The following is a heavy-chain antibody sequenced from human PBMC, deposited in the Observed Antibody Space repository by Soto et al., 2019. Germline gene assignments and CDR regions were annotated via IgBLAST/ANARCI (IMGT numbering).Heavy chain of an antibody. Sequence: ASVKVSCKASACSINSYDMNWVRQATGQGLEWMGWMNPKSGNTGFAEKFQGRVKMTWNTSTGTVYLEISSLRPEDTAVYYCARGLVDSGGNCFDSWGQGTQVTVSS. D-gene: IGHD4-17*01. V-gene: IGHV1-8*01. J-gene: IGHJ4*02. CDR1: ACSINSYD. CDR3: ARGLVDSGGNCFDS. CDR2: MNPKSGNT.